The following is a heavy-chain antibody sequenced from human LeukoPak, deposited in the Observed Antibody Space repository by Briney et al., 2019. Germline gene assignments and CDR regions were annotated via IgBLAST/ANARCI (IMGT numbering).Heavy chain of an antibody. D-gene: IGHD3-22*01. Sequence: GGSLRLSCAASGFTVSSNYMSWVRQAPGKGLEWVSYISSSSSTIYYADSVKGRFTISRDNAKNSLYLQMNSLRAEDTAVYYCARPYDRRGNAFDIWGQGTMVTVSS. V-gene: IGHV3-48*01. CDR1: GFTVSSNY. J-gene: IGHJ3*02. CDR2: ISSSSSTI. CDR3: ARPYDRRGNAFDI.